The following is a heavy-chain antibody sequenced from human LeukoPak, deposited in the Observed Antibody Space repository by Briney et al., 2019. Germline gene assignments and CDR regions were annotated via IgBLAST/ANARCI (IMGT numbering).Heavy chain of an antibody. CDR2: ISYDGSNK. Sequence: GRSLRLSCAASGFTFSSYAMHWVRQAPSKGLEWVAVISYDGSNKYYADSVKGRFTISRDNSMNTLYLQMNSLRAEDTAVYYCARPPPTSSGWYFDYWGQGTLVTVSS. J-gene: IGHJ4*02. CDR1: GFTFSSYA. D-gene: IGHD6-19*01. V-gene: IGHV3-30*04. CDR3: ARPPPTSSGWYFDY.